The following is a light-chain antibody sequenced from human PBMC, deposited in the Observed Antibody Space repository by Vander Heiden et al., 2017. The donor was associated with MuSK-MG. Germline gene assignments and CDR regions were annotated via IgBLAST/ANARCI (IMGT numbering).Light chain of an antibody. V-gene: IGLV2-11*01. CDR1: SSDVGTSNY. J-gene: IGLJ2*01. Sequence: QSALTQPRSVSGSPGHSVTISCTGPSSDVGTSNYVSWYQQYPGTAPKLCMSDVNNRPSGVPDRVSGSKSGNTVSLTISGLQAEDESDYDCCSNINIYAGVFGGGTKMTVL. CDR2: DVN. CDR3: CSNINIYAGV.